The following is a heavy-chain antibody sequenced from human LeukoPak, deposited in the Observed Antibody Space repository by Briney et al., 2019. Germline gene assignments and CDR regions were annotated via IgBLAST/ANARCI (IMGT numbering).Heavy chain of an antibody. V-gene: IGHV4-34*01. CDR3: AGHSSGWYDDY. CDR2: INHSGST. CDR1: GGSFSGYY. Sequence: PSETLSLTCAVYGGSFSGYYWSWIRQPPGKGLEWIGEINHSGSTNYNPSLKSRVTISVDTSKNQFSLKLSSVTAADTAVYYCAGHSSGWYDDYWGQGTLVTVSS. D-gene: IGHD6-19*01. J-gene: IGHJ4*02.